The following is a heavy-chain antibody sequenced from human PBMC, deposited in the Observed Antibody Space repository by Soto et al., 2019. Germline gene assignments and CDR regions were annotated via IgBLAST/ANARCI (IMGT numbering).Heavy chain of an antibody. V-gene: IGHV3-73*02. CDR2: IRNKANSYAT. CDR1: GFTFSDST. J-gene: IGHJ5*02. Sequence: EVQLVESGGGLVQPGGSLKLSCAASGFTFSDSTMHWVRQASGKGLEWVGRIRNKANSYATAYAASVKGRFTVSRDDSKNTAYLQMNGLKTEDTAVYYCTSSCVGVTAIAASWGQGTLVTVSS. CDR3: TSSCVGVTAIAAS. D-gene: IGHD2-21*02.